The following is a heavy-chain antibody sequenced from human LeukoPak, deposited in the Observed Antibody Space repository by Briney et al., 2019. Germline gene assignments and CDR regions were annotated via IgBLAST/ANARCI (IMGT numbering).Heavy chain of an antibody. D-gene: IGHD3-9*01. CDR2: ISGSGGST. CDR3: AKSGNDILTGYRVFDY. J-gene: IGHJ4*02. Sequence: PGGSLRLSCAASGFTFSSYAMSWVRQAPGKGLEWVSAISGSGGSTYYADSVKGRFTISRDNSKNTLYLQMNSLRAEDTAVYYCAKSGNDILTGYRVFDYWGQGTLVTVSS. V-gene: IGHV3-23*01. CDR1: GFTFSSYA.